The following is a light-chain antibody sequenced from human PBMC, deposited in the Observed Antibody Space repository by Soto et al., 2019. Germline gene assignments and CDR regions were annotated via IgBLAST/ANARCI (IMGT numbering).Light chain of an antibody. Sequence: EIVLTQSPVTLSLSPGERATLSCRASHNVIYSLAWYQQKPGQAPRLLIYDASNRFPGIPARFSGSGSGTDFTLTISSLEPDDSAVCYCQQRSAWPLTFGGGTRVEI. CDR3: QQRSAWPLT. J-gene: IGKJ4*01. CDR1: HNVIYS. CDR2: DAS. V-gene: IGKV3-11*01.